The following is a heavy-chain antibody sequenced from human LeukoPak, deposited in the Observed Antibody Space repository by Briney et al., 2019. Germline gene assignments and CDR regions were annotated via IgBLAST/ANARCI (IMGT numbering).Heavy chain of an antibody. J-gene: IGHJ4*02. D-gene: IGHD4-23*01. CDR1: GGFVSSFY. Sequence: SETLSLTCTVSGGFVSSFYWTWIRQPAGKGLEWIGRIYTSGSTSYNPSLKSRVTISVDKSKNQFSLKLTSVTAADTAVYYCARVHGANSFLDYWGQGTLVTVSS. CDR2: IYTSGST. V-gene: IGHV4-4*07. CDR3: ARVHGANSFLDY.